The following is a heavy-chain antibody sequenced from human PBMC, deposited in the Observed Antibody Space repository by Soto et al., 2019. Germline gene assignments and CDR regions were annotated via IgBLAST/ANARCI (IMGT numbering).Heavy chain of an antibody. CDR3: ASHRYGLGGKGLSDY. V-gene: IGHV4-39*01. D-gene: IGHD3-10*01. J-gene: IGHJ4*02. CDR2: VYYTGST. Sequence: QLQLQESGPGLLKPSETLSLSCSVSGGFISNNNYYWGWIRQSPGRGLEWIAGVYYTGSTYYNPSLRSRVTMSVDTSKNQFSLMLTSVSAADTAVYYCASHRYGLGGKGLSDYWGQGTLVTVSS. CDR1: GGFISNNNYY.